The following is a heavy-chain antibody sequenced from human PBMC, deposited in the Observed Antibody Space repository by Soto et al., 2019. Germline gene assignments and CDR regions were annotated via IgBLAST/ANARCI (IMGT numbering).Heavy chain of an antibody. CDR1: GYTFTSYD. V-gene: IGHV1-8*01. D-gene: IGHD3-22*01. Sequence: QVQLVQSGAEVKKPGASVKVSCKASGYTFTSYDINWVRQATGQGLEWMGWMNPNSGNTGYAQKFQGRVTMTRNTSISTAYMELSSLRSEDAAVYYCARGPFGRSYDSSEFDYWGQGTLVTVSS. CDR2: MNPNSGNT. J-gene: IGHJ4*02. CDR3: ARGPFGRSYDSSEFDY.